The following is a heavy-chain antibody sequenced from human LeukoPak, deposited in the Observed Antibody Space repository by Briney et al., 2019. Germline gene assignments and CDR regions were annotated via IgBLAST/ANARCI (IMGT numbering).Heavy chain of an antibody. D-gene: IGHD3-22*01. CDR1: GYTFTGYY. CDR2: INPNNGDT. V-gene: IGHV1-2*02. Sequence: ASVKVSCKASGYTFTGYYMHWVRQAPGQGLEWMGWINPNNGDTHYAQKFQGTVTMTRNTSISTAYMELRSLRSDDTAVYYCARDPVHYYDSSGYWRYWGQGTLVTVSS. CDR3: ARDPVHYYDSSGYWRY. J-gene: IGHJ4*02.